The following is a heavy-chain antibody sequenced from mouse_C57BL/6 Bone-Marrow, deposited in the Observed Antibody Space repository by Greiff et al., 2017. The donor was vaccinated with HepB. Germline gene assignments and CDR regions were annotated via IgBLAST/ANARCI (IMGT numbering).Heavy chain of an antibody. Sequence: EVQGVESGGGLVQPKGSLKLSCAASGFSFNTYAMNWVRQAPGKGLEWVARIRSKSNNYATYYADSVKDRFTISRDDSESMLYLQMNNLKTEDTAMYYCVSSVARAMDYWGQGTSVTVSS. V-gene: IGHV10-1*01. J-gene: IGHJ4*01. D-gene: IGHD1-1*01. CDR1: GFSFNTYA. CDR2: IRSKSNNYAT. CDR3: VSSVARAMDY.